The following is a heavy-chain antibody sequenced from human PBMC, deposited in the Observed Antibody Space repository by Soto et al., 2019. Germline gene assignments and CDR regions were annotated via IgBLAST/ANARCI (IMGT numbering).Heavy chain of an antibody. Sequence: GESLKISCKGSGYSFRNNWITWVRQMPGEGLEGMGRIDLSDSYKSYSPSFQGHVSFSADTSINTAYLQWSSLRASDTAMYYCARQGGAQYDRSGYHYALDYWGQGTPVTVSS. J-gene: IGHJ4*02. V-gene: IGHV5-10-1*01. D-gene: IGHD3-22*01. CDR2: IDLSDSYK. CDR1: GYSFRNNW. CDR3: ARQGGAQYDRSGYHYALDY.